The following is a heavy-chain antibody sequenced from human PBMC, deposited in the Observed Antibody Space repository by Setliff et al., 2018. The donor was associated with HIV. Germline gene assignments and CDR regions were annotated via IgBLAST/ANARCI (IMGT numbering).Heavy chain of an antibody. CDR2: ISPYNGHT. D-gene: IGHD3-3*02. J-gene: IGHJ5*02. CDR1: GYTFSSYS. V-gene: IGHV1-2*02. Sequence: ASVKVSCKASGYTFSSYSLHWVRQAPGHGLEWLGWISPYNGHTNYAQNFQVRVTMTRDTSISTAYMELSSLRSDDTAVYYCPRGTAPRPASVLEFLEWLFPNWFDPWGQGTLVTVSS. CDR3: PRGTAPRPASVLEFLEWLFPNWFDP.